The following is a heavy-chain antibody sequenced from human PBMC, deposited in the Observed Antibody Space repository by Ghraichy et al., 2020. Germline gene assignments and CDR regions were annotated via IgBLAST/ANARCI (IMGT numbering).Heavy chain of an antibody. Sequence: GGSLRLSCAASGFPFSDYYMTWIRQAPGKGLECVSYMSGSGRTIYYADSVKGRFTISRDNAKNSLFLQMNSLRAEDTAIYYCARANQQLLVGYWGQGTLVTVSS. D-gene: IGHD6-19*01. J-gene: IGHJ4*02. CDR3: ARANQQLLVGY. CDR1: GFPFSDYY. V-gene: IGHV3-11*01. CDR2: MSGSGRTI.